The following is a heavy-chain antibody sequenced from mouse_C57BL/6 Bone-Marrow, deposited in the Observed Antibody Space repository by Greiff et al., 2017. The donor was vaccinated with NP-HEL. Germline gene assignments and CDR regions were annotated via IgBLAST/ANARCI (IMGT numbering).Heavy chain of an antibody. Sequence: VQLQQSGAELVRPGASVKLSCTASGFTITDYYMHWVKQRPEQGLEWIGRIDPEDGDTEYAPKFQGKATMTADTSSSTAYLQLSSLTSEDTAVYYCTTGYYYGSSYAMDYWGQGTSVTVSS. CDR2: IDPEDGDT. J-gene: IGHJ4*01. CDR3: TTGYYYGSSYAMDY. CDR1: GFTITDYY. V-gene: IGHV14-1*01. D-gene: IGHD1-1*01.